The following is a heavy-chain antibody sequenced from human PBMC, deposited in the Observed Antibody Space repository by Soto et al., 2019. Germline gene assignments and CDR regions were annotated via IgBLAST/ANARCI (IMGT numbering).Heavy chain of an antibody. D-gene: IGHD6-13*01. CDR1: GYTFTGYY. J-gene: IGHJ6*03. CDR3: ARGGKLVYYYYYMDV. CDR2: INPNSGGT. V-gene: IGHV1-2*04. Sequence: GASVKVSCKASGYTFTGYYMHWVRQAPGQGLEWMGWINPNSGGTNYAQKFQGWVTMTRDTSISTAYMELSRLRSDDTAVYYCARGGKLVYYYYYMDVWGKGTTVTVSS.